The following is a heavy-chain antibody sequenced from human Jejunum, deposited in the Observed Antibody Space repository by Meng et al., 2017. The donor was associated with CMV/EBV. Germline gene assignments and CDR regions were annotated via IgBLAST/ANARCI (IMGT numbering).Heavy chain of an antibody. CDR1: GYTFTSSS. CDR3: ARGNGWRFDY. D-gene: IGHD6-19*01. J-gene: IGHJ4*02. CDR2: ININTGNP. V-gene: IGHV7-4-1*01. Sequence: QLVHSGPGLKKPGDSVKVSCQAAGYTFTSSSMNWVRHAPGQGLEWMGWININTGNPTYAQGFTGRFVFSLDTSVSTAYLQIDSLKADDTAVYYCARGNGWRFDYWGQGTLVTVSS.